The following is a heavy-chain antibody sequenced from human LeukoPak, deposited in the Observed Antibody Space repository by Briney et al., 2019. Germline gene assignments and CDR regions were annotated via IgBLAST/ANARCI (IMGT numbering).Heavy chain of an antibody. J-gene: IGHJ4*02. V-gene: IGHV3-23*01. CDR3: ARATDYNRAFFDY. D-gene: IGHD3-16*01. CDR1: GFTFSGYA. Sequence: PGGSLRLSCAASGFTFSGYAMSWVRQAPGKGPQWVSGISASGGSTYYADSVKGRFTISRDNAKNSLYLQMSSLRAEDTAVYYCARATDYNRAFFDYWGQGTLVTVSS. CDR2: ISASGGST.